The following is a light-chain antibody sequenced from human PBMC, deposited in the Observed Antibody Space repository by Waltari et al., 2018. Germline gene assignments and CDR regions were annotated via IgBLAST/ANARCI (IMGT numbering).Light chain of an antibody. V-gene: IGLV2-23*02. CDR2: GVN. CDR3: SSYAAYNTVI. CDR1: SGDVGNYNL. J-gene: IGLJ2*01. Sequence: QSTLTQPASVSGSLGQSITISCIGTSGDVGNYNLVSWYQQHPGKAPKFMIYGVNKRPSGVFNLFSGSKSGNTASLTISGLQGEDEAIYFCSSYAAYNTVIFGGGTKVTVL.